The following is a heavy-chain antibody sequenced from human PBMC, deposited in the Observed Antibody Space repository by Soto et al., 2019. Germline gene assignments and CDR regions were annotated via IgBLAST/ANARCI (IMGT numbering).Heavy chain of an antibody. V-gene: IGHV1-69*06. CDR2: IIPIYGTA. J-gene: IGHJ2*01. Sequence: QVQLVQSGAEVKKPGSSVKVSCKASGGTFSSYAISWVRQAPGQGLEWMGRIIPIYGTANYAQKFHGRVTITAVKATSTAYMELSSLRSEDTAVYYCASCAAGIAAVYDCWYFDLWGRGTLVTVSS. CDR1: GGTFSSYA. CDR3: ASCAAGIAAVYDCWYFDL. D-gene: IGHD6-13*01.